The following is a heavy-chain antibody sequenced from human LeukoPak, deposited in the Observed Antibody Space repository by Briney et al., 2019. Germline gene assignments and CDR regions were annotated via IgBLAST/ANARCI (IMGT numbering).Heavy chain of an antibody. CDR1: GFTFSSYA. V-gene: IGHV3-7*01. Sequence: GGSLRLSCAASGFTFSSYAMTWVRQAPGKGLEWVATIRVDGSVEYPVGSMKGRFTISRDNAKNSLHLQMNSLRAEDTAVYYCAKDLDTAYYYGSGSYSALDYWGQGTLVTVSS. J-gene: IGHJ4*02. D-gene: IGHD3-10*01. CDR3: AKDLDTAYYYGSGSYSALDY. CDR2: IRVDGSVE.